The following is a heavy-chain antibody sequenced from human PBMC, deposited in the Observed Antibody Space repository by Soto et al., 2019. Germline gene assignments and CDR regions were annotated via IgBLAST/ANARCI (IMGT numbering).Heavy chain of an antibody. D-gene: IGHD3-3*01. Sequence: GASVKVSCKASGGPFSSYAISWVRQAPGQGLEWMGGIIPIFGTANYAQKFQGRVTITADESTSTAYMELSSLRSEDTAVYYCASHYYDFWSGLDYWGQGTLVTVSS. CDR1: GGPFSSYA. CDR3: ASHYYDFWSGLDY. J-gene: IGHJ4*02. CDR2: IIPIFGTA. V-gene: IGHV1-69*13.